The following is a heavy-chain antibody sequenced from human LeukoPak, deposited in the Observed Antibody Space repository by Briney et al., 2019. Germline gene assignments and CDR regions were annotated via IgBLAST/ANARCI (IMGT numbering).Heavy chain of an antibody. J-gene: IGHJ3*02. CDR2: INHSGST. V-gene: IGHV4-34*01. CDR3: ASGPSGAFDI. CDR1: GGSFSGYY. Sequence: SETLSLTCAVYGGSFSGYYWSWIRQPPGKGLEWIGEINHSGSTNYNPSLKSRVTISVDTSKNQSSLKLSSVTAADTAVYYCASGPSGAFDIWGQGTMVTVSS.